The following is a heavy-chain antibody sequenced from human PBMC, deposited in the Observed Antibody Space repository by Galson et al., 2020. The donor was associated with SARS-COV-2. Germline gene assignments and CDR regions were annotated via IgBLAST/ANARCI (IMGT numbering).Heavy chain of an antibody. CDR1: GDSITSYS. CDR2: VHRGETT. D-gene: IGHD3-22*01. V-gene: IGHV4-4*09. J-gene: IGHJ3*01. Sequence: SETLSLTCTVSGDSITSYSWNWIRQSPGKGLEWVGSVHRGETTNYNRSLQSRVTISVDTSKNLFSLKVTSVTAADTAVYYCARLYYFDTSSYYQAPAFDVWGQGTMVTVSS. CDR3: ARLYYFDTSSYYQAPAFDV.